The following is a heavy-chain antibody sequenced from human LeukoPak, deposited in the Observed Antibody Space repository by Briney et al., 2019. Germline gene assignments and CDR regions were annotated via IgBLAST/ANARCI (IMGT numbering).Heavy chain of an antibody. J-gene: IGHJ5*02. D-gene: IGHD6-6*01. Sequence: GASVKVSCKASGYTFTDYYMYWVRQAPGQGLEWMGIINPSGGSTSYAQKFQGRVTMTRDTSTSTVYMELSSLRSEDTAVYYCATTGGSSDWFDPWGQGTLVTVSS. CDR3: ATTGGSSDWFDP. CDR2: INPSGGST. CDR1: GYTFTDYY. V-gene: IGHV1-46*01.